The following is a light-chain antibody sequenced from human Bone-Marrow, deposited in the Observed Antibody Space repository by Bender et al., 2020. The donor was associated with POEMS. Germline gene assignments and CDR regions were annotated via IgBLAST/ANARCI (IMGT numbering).Light chain of an antibody. CDR2: RDS. J-gene: IGLJ2*01. CDR3: QVWDSSTADVV. CDR1: NIESKN. V-gene: IGLV3-9*01. Sequence: SYELTQPLSVSVALGQTARITCGGNNIESKNVHWYQQKPGQAPVLVVFRDSNRPSGVPERFSGSNSGNTATLTISRAQAGDEADYYCQVWDSSTADVVFGGGTSLTVL.